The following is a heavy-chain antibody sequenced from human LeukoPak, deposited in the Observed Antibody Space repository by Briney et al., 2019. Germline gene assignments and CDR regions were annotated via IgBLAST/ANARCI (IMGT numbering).Heavy chain of an antibody. Sequence: SETLSLTCAVYGGSFSGYYWSWIRQPPGKGLEWIGEISHSGSTNYNPSLKSRVTISVDTSKNQFSLKLSSVTAADTAVYYCARKPVAGRYPFDYWGQGTLVTVSS. V-gene: IGHV4-34*01. CDR2: ISHSGST. J-gene: IGHJ4*02. CDR1: GGSFSGYY. CDR3: ARKPVAGRYPFDY. D-gene: IGHD6-19*01.